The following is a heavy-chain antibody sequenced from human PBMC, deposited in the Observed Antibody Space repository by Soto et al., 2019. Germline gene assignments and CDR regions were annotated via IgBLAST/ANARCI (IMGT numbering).Heavy chain of an antibody. V-gene: IGHV3-30-3*01. D-gene: IGHD4-4*01. CDR3: ARDAESLLSVVLGSDYYGMDV. J-gene: IGHJ6*02. CDR1: GFTFSSYA. Sequence: GGSLRLSCAASGFTFSSYAMHWVRQAPGKGLEWVAVIPYDGSNKYYADSVKGRFTISRDNSKNTLYLQMNSLRAEDTAVYYCARDAESLLSVVLGSDYYGMDVWGQGTTVTVSS. CDR2: IPYDGSNK.